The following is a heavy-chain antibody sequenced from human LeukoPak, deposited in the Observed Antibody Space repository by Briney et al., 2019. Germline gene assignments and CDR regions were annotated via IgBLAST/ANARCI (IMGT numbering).Heavy chain of an antibody. CDR1: GFTFSSYS. CDR3: AGDGGSYCIGECWFDP. J-gene: IGHJ5*02. CDR2: ISSSSSTI. Sequence: GGSLRLSCAASGFTFSSYSMNWVRQAPGKGLEWVSYISSSSSTIYYADSVKGRFTISRDNAKNSLYLQMNSLRAEDTAVYYCAGDGGSYCIGECWFDPWGQGTLVTVSS. D-gene: IGHD1-26*01. V-gene: IGHV3-48*01.